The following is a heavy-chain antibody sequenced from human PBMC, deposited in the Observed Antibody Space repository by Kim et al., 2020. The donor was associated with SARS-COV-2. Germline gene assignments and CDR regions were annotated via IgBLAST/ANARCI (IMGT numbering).Heavy chain of an antibody. D-gene: IGHD5-18*01. CDR3: ARNDGEVGYSYGYFDY. Sequence: SEPLSLTCTVSGGSISSSSYYWGWIRQPPGKGLEWIGSIYYSGSTYYNPSLKSRVTISVDTSKNQFSLKLSSVTAADTAVYYCARNDGEVGYSYGYFDYWGQGTLVTVSS. V-gene: IGHV4-39*07. CDR2: IYYSGST. J-gene: IGHJ4*02. CDR1: GGSISSSSYY.